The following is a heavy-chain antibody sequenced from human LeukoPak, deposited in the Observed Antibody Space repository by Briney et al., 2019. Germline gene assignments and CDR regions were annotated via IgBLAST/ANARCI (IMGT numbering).Heavy chain of an antibody. CDR1: GFTFSSYW. V-gene: IGHV3-7*01. D-gene: IGHD1-26*01. CDR3: AKWELYSGFYYIDY. J-gene: IGHJ4*02. Sequence: GGSLRLSCAASGFTFSSYWMTWVRQGPGKGLEWVANIKPDGSLIYYVDSVKGRFTISRDNAKSSLYLQMNSLRAEDTAVYYCAKWELYSGFYYIDYWGQGTLATVSS. CDR2: IKPDGSLI.